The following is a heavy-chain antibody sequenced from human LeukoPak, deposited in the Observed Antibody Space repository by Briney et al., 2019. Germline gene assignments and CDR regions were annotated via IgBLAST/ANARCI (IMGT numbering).Heavy chain of an antibody. V-gene: IGHV3-74*01. D-gene: IGHD2-21*02. CDR1: GFTFSSYY. CDR2: VNNDGSDS. CDR3: ARDGAVVTALTDYYYGMDV. J-gene: IGHJ6*02. Sequence: GGSLRLSCAASGFTFSSYYMHWVRQAPGKGLVWVSRVNNDGSDSIYADSVKGRFTTSRDNAKNTVYLQMNSLRAEDTAVYYCARDGAVVTALTDYYYGMDVWGQGTTVTVSS.